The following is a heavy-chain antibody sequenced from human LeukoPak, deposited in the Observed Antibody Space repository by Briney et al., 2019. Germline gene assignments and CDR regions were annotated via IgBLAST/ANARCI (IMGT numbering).Heavy chain of an antibody. D-gene: IGHD4-23*01. V-gene: IGHV3-30*02. CDR2: IRYDGSNK. CDR3: AKDSRAVLNSLYYFDY. Sequence: GGSLRLSCAASGFTFSSNGMHWVRQAPGKGLEWVAFIRYDGSNKYYADSVKGRFTISRDNSKNTLYLQMNSLRAEDTAVYYCAKDSRAVLNSLYYFDYWGQGTLVTVSS. J-gene: IGHJ4*02. CDR1: GFTFSSNG.